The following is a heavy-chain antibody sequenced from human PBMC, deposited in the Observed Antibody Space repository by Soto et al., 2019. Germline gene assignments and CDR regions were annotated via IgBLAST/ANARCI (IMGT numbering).Heavy chain of an antibody. V-gene: IGHV3-53*01. J-gene: IGHJ4*02. D-gene: IGHD2-15*01. CDR3: ASNYCSGGSCYDY. CDR1: GFTVSSNY. CDR2: IYSGGST. Sequence: GGSLRLSCAASGFTVSSNYMSWVRQAPGKGLEWVSVIYSGGSTYYADSVKGRFTISRDNSKNTLYLQMNSLRAEDTAVYYCASNYCSGGSCYDYWGQGTLVTVSS.